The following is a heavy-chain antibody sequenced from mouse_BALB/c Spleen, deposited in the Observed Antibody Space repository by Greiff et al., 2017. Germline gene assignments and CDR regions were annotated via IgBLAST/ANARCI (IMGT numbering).Heavy chain of an antibody. D-gene: IGHD1-1*02. J-gene: IGHJ3*01. CDR3: ASWYAWFAY. CDR2: ISSGSSTI. CDR1: GFTFSSFG. Sequence: EVMLVESGGGLVQPGGSRKLSCAASGFTFSSFGMHWVRQAPEKGLEWVAYISSGSSTIYYADTVKGRFTISRDNPKNTLFLQMTSLRSEDTAMYYCASWYAWFAYWGQGTLVTVSA. V-gene: IGHV5-17*02.